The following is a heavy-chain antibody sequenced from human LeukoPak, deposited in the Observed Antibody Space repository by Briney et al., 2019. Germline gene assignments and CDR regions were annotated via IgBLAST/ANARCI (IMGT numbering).Heavy chain of an antibody. Sequence: GGSLRLSCAASGFTFSSYSMNWVRQAPGKGLEWVSYISSSSSTICYADSVKGRFTISRDNAKNSLYLQMNSLRDEDTAVYYCARDPRLSGSYPNWFDPWGQGTLVTVSS. CDR1: GFTFSSYS. V-gene: IGHV3-48*02. CDR2: ISSSSSTI. D-gene: IGHD1-26*01. CDR3: ARDPRLSGSYPNWFDP. J-gene: IGHJ5*02.